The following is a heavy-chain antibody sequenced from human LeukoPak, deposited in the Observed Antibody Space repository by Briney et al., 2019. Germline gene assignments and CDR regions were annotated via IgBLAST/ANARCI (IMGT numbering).Heavy chain of an antibody. J-gene: IGHJ4*02. CDR3: ARGAARWELSPLFY. CDR1: GYTFTGYY. D-gene: IGHD1-26*01. CDR2: INPNSGGT. Sequence: ASVKVSCKASGYTFTGYYMHWVRQAPGQGLEWMGWINPNSGGTNYAQKFQGRVTMTRDTSISTAYMELRSLRSDDTAVYYCARGAARWELSPLFYWGQGTLVTVSS. V-gene: IGHV1-2*02.